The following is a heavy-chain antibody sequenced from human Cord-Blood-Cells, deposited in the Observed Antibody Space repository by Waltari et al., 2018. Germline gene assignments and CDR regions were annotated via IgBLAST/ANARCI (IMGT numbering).Heavy chain of an antibody. Sequence: VQLQESGPGLVKPSETLYLTCTVSGGSISSYYWSWIRQPAGKGLEWIGRIYTSGGTNDNPSLKTRVTMSVDTSKIQFSLKLSSVTAADAAVYYCARGPLMYSSSWYFQHWGQGTLVTVSS. D-gene: IGHD6-13*01. J-gene: IGHJ1*01. CDR3: ARGPLMYSSSWYFQH. V-gene: IGHV4-4*07. CDR2: IYTSGGT. CDR1: GGSISSYY.